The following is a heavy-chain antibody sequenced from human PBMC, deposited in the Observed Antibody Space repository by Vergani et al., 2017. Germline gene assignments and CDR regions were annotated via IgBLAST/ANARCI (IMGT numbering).Heavy chain of an antibody. CDR2: IYHSGCT. D-gene: IGHD3-10*01. CDR1: GYSISSGYY. Sequence: QVQLQESGPGLVKPSETLSLTCAVSGYSISSGYYWGWIRQPPGKGLEWIGSIYHSGCTYYNPSLKSRVTISVDTSKNQFSLKLSSVTAADTAVYYCARHGYYYGSGSYPNWFDPWGQGTLVTVSS. J-gene: IGHJ5*02. CDR3: ARHGYYYGSGSYPNWFDP. V-gene: IGHV4-38-2*01.